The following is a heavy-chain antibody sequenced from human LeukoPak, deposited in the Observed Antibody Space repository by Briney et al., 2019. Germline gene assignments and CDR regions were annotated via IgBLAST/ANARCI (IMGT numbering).Heavy chain of an antibody. CDR1: GGSISSYY. V-gene: IGHV4-59*08. Sequence: SETLSLTCTVSGGSISSYYWSWIRQPPGKGLEWIGYIHYSGSTNYNPSLKSRVTISVDTSKNQFSLKLSSVTAADTAVYYCARQGSGSYYQLSYYYYYYMDVWGKGTTVTISS. CDR2: IHYSGST. J-gene: IGHJ6*03. D-gene: IGHD3-10*01. CDR3: ARQGSGSYYQLSYYYYYYMDV.